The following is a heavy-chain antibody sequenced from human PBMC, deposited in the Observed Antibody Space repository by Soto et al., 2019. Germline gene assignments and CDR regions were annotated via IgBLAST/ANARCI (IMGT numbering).Heavy chain of an antibody. V-gene: IGHV1-8*01. CDR2: MNPNSGNT. D-gene: IGHD3-9*01. Sequence: GASVKVSCKASGYTFTSYDINWVRQATGQGLEWMGWMNPNSGNTGYAQKFQGRVTMTRNTSISTAYMELSSLRSEDTAVYYCARGVSARYYDILTGYYRAFEIWG. CDR3: ARGVSARYYDILTGYYRAFEI. CDR1: GYTFTSYD. J-gene: IGHJ3*02.